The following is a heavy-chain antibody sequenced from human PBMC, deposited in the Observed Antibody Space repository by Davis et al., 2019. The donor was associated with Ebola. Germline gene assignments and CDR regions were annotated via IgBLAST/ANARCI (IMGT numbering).Heavy chain of an antibody. V-gene: IGHV1-18*04. CDR2: ITAYNGNT. Sequence: AASVKVSCKASGYTFTSYGISWVRQAPGQGLEWMGWITAYNGNTNYAQKLQGRVTMTTDTSTSPAYMDLWSLRSDDTAVYYCAREGMHYDILTAYNGADFWGQGTLVTVSS. J-gene: IGHJ4*02. CDR1: GYTFTSYG. CDR3: AREGMHYDILTAYNGADF. D-gene: IGHD3-9*01.